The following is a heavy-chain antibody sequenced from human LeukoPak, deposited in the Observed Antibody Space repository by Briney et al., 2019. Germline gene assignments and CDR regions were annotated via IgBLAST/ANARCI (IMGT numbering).Heavy chain of an antibody. Sequence: GGSLRLSCAASGLTFSDYYMSWSRQAPGEGVEWVSYISSSGSTIYYADSVKGRFTISRDNAKNSLYLQMNSLRAEDTAVYYCARIGRVGATDYWGQGTLVTVSS. CDR1: GLTFSDYY. CDR3: ARIGRVGATDY. V-gene: IGHV3-11*01. CDR2: ISSSGSTI. D-gene: IGHD1-26*01. J-gene: IGHJ4*02.